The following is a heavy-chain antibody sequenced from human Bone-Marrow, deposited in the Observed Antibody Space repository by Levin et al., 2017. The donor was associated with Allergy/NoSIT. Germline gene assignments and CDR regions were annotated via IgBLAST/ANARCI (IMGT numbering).Heavy chain of an antibody. Sequence: ASVKVSCEASGYTFNRHGISWVRQAPGQGLEWMGWVSGYNGDTSYAQKFQGRVTMTTDTSTSKVYMELRGLRSDDTAMYYCARDGGGDCDYWGQGTLVTVSS. D-gene: IGHD2-21*02. CDR1: GYTFNRHG. CDR3: ARDGGGDCDY. CDR2: VSGYNGDT. J-gene: IGHJ4*02. V-gene: IGHV1-18*04.